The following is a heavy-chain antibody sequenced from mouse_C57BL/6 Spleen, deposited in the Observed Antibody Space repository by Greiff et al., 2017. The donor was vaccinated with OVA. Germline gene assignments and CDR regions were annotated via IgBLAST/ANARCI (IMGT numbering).Heavy chain of an antibody. V-gene: IGHV1-74*01. CDR1: GYTFTSYW. CDR3: ATIYDGYYDAMDY. D-gene: IGHD2-3*01. J-gene: IGHJ4*01. CDR2: IHPSDSDT. Sequence: QVHVKQPGAELVKPGASVKVSCKASGYTFTSYWMHWVKQRPGQGLEWIGRIHPSDSDTNYNQKFKGKATLTVDKSSSTAYMQLSSLTSEDSAVYYCATIYDGYYDAMDYWGQGTSVTVSS.